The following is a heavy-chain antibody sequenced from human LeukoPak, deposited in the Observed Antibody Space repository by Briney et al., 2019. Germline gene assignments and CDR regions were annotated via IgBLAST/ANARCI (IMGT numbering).Heavy chain of an antibody. CDR3: ARDGLVGSTPRYYYYMDV. V-gene: IGHV1-2*02. CDR1: GYTFTGYC. CDR2: INPNSGGT. D-gene: IGHD1-26*01. Sequence: ASVKVSCKASGYTFTGYCMHWVRQAPGQGLEWMGWINPNSGGTNYAQKFQGRVTMTRDTSISTVYMELSSLRSEDTAVYYCARDGLVGSTPRYYYYMDVWGKGTTVTISS. J-gene: IGHJ6*03.